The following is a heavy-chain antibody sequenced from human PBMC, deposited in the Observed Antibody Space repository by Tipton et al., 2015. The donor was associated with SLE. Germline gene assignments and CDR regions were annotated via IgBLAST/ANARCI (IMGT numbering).Heavy chain of an antibody. CDR1: GGSFSDYS. J-gene: IGHJ4*02. V-gene: IGHV4-34*01. Sequence: TLSLTCAVYGGSFSDYSWSWIRQPPGKGLEWIGEINHSGGTNYNPSLKGRVTISIDTSKNQFSLRLGSVTAADTAVYYCARDCTTGVCYTTSFDYWGQGTLVTVSP. CDR3: ARDCTTGVCYTTSFDY. CDR2: INHSGGT. D-gene: IGHD2-8*01.